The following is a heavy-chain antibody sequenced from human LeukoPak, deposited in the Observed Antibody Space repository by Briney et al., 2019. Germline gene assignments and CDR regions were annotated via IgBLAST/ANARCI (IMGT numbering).Heavy chain of an antibody. CDR3: ATPYPREYCSSTTCYFNY. CDR1: GYSFATYW. D-gene: IGHD2-2*01. J-gene: IGHJ4*02. V-gene: IGHV5-51*01. Sequence: GESLKISCKVSGYSFATYWIGWVRQMPGKGLEWMGIIYPDDSDTRYSPSFQGQVTISADKSISTAYLQWSSLKASDTAMYYCATPYPREYCSSTTCYFNYWGQGTPVTVSS. CDR2: IYPDDSDT.